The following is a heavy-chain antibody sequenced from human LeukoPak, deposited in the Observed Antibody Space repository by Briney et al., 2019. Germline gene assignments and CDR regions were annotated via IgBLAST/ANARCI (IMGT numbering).Heavy chain of an antibody. V-gene: IGHV1-24*01. J-gene: IGHJ4*02. CDR3: ARDLEAAGTDEVVDY. CDR1: GYTLTELS. D-gene: IGHD6-13*01. Sequence: GASVKVSCKVSGYTLTELSMHWVRQAPGKGLEWMGGFDSEDGETIYAQKFQGRVTMTEDTSTDTAYMELSSLRSEDTAVYYCARDLEAAGTDEVVDYWGQGTLVTVSS. CDR2: FDSEDGET.